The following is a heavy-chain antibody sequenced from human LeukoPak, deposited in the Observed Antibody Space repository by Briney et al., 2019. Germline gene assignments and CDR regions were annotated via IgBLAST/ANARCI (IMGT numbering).Heavy chain of an antibody. J-gene: IGHJ4*02. V-gene: IGHV3-30*14. Sequence: PGGSLRLSCAASGFTFSSYAMHWVRQAPGKGLEWVAVISYDGSNKYYADSVKGRFTISRDNSKNTLYLQMNSLRAEDTAVYYCARRAGAYSHPYDYWGQGALSPSP. D-gene: IGHD4/OR15-4a*01. CDR1: GFTFSSYA. CDR3: ARRAGAYSHPYDY. CDR2: ISYDGSNK.